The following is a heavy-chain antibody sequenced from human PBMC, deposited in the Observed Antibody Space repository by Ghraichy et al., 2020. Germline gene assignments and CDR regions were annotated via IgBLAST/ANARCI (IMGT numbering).Heavy chain of an antibody. V-gene: IGHV4-39*01. J-gene: IGHJ4*02. CDR3: ARGLLGYCSSISCYGFDY. CDR1: GGSISNSSYY. D-gene: IGHD2-2*01. Sequence: SETLSLTCTVSGGSISNSSYYWGWIRQPPGKGLEWIGSIYYSGSAYYNPSLKSRVTISVDTPRNQFSLNLRSVTAADTAIYYCARGLLGYCSSISCYGFDYWGQGTVVTVSS. CDR2: IYYSGSA.